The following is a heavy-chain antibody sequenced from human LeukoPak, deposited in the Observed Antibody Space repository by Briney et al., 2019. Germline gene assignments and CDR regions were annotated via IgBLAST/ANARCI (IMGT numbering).Heavy chain of an antibody. CDR3: ARARDDSSGYTFDY. V-gene: IGHV4-59*01. CDR2: IYYSGST. D-gene: IGHD3-22*01. J-gene: IGHJ4*02. Sequence: SETLSLTCTASGGSISSYYWSWIRQPPRKGLEWIGYIYYSGSTNYNPSLKSRVTISGDTSKNQFSLKMSSVTAADMAVYYCARARDDSSGYTFDYWGQGTLVTVSS. CDR1: GGSISSYY.